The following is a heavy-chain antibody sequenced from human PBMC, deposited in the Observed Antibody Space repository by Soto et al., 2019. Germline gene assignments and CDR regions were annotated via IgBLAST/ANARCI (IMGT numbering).Heavy chain of an antibody. J-gene: IGHJ4*02. CDR3: SRDRHGDYSSDY. Sequence: QVQLVQSGAEVKKPGASVKVSCKAYGYTFTSYGISWVRQAPGQGLEWMGWISASKGKPNYAQKRQGRFTTTTGTSTTTAYTELRSLRSDDTAAYYGSRDRHGDYSSDYWGQGALVTVAS. D-gene: IGHD2-15*01. V-gene: IGHV1-18*01. CDR1: GYTFTSYG. CDR2: ISASKGKP.